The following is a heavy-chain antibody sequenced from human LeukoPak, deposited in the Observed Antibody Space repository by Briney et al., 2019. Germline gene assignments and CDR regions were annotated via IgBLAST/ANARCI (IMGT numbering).Heavy chain of an antibody. CDR1: GFTFSSYA. D-gene: IGHD3-22*01. V-gene: IGHV3-23*01. CDR3: AKGYGTMIDDAFDI. Sequence: PGWSLRLSCAASGFTFSSYAMSWVRQSPGKGLEWVSCISHSGGSTYYADSVKGRVTISRDNSKKTMYLQMNSLRAEDTAVYYCAKGYGTMIDDAFDIWDQGTMVTVSS. J-gene: IGHJ3*02. CDR2: ISHSGGST.